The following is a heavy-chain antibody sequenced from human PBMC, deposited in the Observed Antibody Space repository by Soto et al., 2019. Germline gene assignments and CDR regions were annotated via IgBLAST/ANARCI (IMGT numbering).Heavy chain of an antibody. Sequence: SVKLSCEASGYTFTSYVLSLVRQAPGQALEWMGWISAYNGNTNYAQKLECIGTMTTDTSTNTASIDLRTLRTDDTALYYRARDTNYYDRSGYYVRCFVSWGQ. V-gene: IGHV1-18*01. CDR2: ISAYNGNT. D-gene: IGHD3-22*01. J-gene: IGHJ4*03. CDR3: ARDTNYYDRSGYYVRCFVS. CDR1: GYTFTSYV.